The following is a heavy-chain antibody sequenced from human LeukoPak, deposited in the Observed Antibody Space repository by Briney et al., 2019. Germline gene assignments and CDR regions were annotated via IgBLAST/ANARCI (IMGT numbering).Heavy chain of an antibody. D-gene: IGHD6-13*01. CDR3: AREGDSSWLHDVFYI. CDR2: IRANNGNT. Sequence: ASVKVSCKASGYTITTYAITWVRQAPGQGLEWMGWIRANNGNTNYAQKLQGRVTMTTDTSTSTAYMELRSLRSDDTAVYYCAREGDSSWLHDVFYIWGQGTMVTVSS. J-gene: IGHJ3*02. CDR1: GYTITTYA. V-gene: IGHV1-18*01.